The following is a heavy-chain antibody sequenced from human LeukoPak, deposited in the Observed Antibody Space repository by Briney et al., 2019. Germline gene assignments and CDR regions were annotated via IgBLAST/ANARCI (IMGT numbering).Heavy chain of an antibody. J-gene: IGHJ3*02. CDR2: IKSKTDGGTR. V-gene: IGHV3-15*01. Sequence: GGSLRLSCAVSGFTSSNAWMSWVRQAPGKGLEWVGRIKSKTDGGTRDYAAPVKGRFTISRDDSKNTLYLQMNSLKTEDTAVYYCTSFDYAAFLIWGQGTMVTVSS. CDR3: TSFDYAAFLI. D-gene: IGHD4/OR15-4a*01. CDR1: GFTSSNAW.